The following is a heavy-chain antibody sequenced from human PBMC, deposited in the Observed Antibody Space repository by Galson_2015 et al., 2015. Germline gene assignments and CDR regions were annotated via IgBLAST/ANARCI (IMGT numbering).Heavy chain of an antibody. Sequence: SLRLSCAASGFTFGDYWVIWVRQAPGKGLEWISLIRSKAYGGTPESAASVKGRFTMSRDDSKSTAYLQMNSLNTEDTAVYYCTRFLAYFRDNSGSFDAFHLWGQGTKVTVSS. CDR1: GFTFGDYW. CDR2: IRSKAYGGTP. J-gene: IGHJ1*01. D-gene: IGHD3-22*01. V-gene: IGHV3-49*04. CDR3: TRFLAYFRDNSGSFDAFHL.